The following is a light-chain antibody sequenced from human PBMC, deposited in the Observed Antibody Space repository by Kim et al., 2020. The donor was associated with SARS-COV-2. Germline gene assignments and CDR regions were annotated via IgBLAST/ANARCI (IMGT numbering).Light chain of an antibody. J-gene: IGKJ3*01. Sequence: DIVMTQSPLSLPVTPGEPASISCRSSQSLLHSNGYNYLDWYLQKPGQSPQLLIYLGSNRASGVPDRFSGSGSGTDFTLKISRVEADDVGVYYCMQALHTPLFGPGTKVDIK. CDR2: LGS. CDR1: QSLLHSNGYNY. V-gene: IGKV2-28*01. CDR3: MQALHTPL.